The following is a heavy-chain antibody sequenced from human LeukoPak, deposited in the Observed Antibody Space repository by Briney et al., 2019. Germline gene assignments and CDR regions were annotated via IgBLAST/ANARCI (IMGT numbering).Heavy chain of an antibody. CDR3: ARGSGWYD. J-gene: IGHJ4*02. D-gene: IGHD6-19*01. CDR1: GGSISGYY. Sequence: SETLSLTCTVSGGSISGYYWSWIRQPPGKGLEWIGEINHSGSTNYNPSLKSRVTISVDTSKNQFSLKLSSVTAADTAVYYCARGSGWYDWGQGTLVTVSS. V-gene: IGHV4-34*01. CDR2: INHSGST.